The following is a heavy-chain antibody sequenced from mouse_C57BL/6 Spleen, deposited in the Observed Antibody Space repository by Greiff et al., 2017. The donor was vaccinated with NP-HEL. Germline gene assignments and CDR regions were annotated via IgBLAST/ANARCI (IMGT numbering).Heavy chain of an antibody. CDR2: ISSGSSTI. D-gene: IGHD1-1*01. V-gene: IGHV5-17*01. Sequence: EVNVVESGGGLVKPGGSLKLSCAASGFTFSDYGMHWVRQAPEKGLEWVAYISSGSSTIYYADTVKGRFTISRDNAKNTLFLQMTSLRSEDTAMYYCARDFTYYGSSYGAMDYWGQGTSVTVSS. CDR3: ARDFTYYGSSYGAMDY. CDR1: GFTFSDYG. J-gene: IGHJ4*01.